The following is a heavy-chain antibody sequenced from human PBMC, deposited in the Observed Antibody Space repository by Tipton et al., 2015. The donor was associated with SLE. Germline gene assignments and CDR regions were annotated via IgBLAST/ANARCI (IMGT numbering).Heavy chain of an antibody. CDR3: ARHWGY. CDR1: GDSISSSRYF. D-gene: IGHD3-16*01. J-gene: IGHJ4*02. Sequence: TLSLTYTVSGDSISSSRYFWGWVRQSPGKGLEWIGSTSIYYTGGTYYNPFLKSRATIPVDRSTNEFSLMLKSVTAADTGVYYCARHWGYWGQGTLVTVSS. CDR2: TSIYYTGGT. V-gene: IGHV4-39*01.